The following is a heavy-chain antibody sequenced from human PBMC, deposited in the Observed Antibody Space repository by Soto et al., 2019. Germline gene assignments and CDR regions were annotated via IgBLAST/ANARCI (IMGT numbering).Heavy chain of an antibody. V-gene: IGHV1-3*01. Sequence: QVQLVQSGAEVKKPGASVKVSCKASGYTFTSYAMHWVRQAPGQRLEWMGWINAGNGNTKYSQHSQGSVTISRDTSASTAYMELSSLRSADTAVYYCARGASLSWYFDLWGRGTLVTVSS. J-gene: IGHJ2*01. CDR2: INAGNGNT. CDR3: ARGASLSWYFDL. CDR1: GYTFTSYA.